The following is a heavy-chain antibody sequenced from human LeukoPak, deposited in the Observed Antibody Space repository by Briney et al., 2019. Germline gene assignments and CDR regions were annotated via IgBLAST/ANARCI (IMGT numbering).Heavy chain of an antibody. V-gene: IGHV5-51*01. Sequence: GESLKISCKGSGYSFTSYWIGWVRQMPGKGLEWMGIIYPGDSDTRYSPSFQGQVTISADKSISTAYLQWSSLKASDTAMYYCARRNGKKSGYSYGLDYWGQGTLVTVSS. CDR3: ARRNGKKSGYSYGLDY. J-gene: IGHJ4*02. CDR1: GYSFTSYW. D-gene: IGHD5-18*01. CDR2: IYPGDSDT.